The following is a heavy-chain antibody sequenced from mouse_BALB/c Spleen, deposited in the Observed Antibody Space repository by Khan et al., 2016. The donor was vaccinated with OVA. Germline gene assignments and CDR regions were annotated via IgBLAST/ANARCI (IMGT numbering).Heavy chain of an antibody. CDR1: EFSLTSYG. CDR2: IWAGGST. J-gene: IGHJ3*01. Sequence: QVQLKESGPGLVAPSQSLSITCTVSEFSLTSYGVHWVRQPPGKGLEWLGVIWAGGSTNYNSALMSRLSISKDNSKSQVFLKMNSLQTDDTAMYYCARDGFAYWGQGTLVTVSA. CDR3: ARDGFAY. V-gene: IGHV2-9*02.